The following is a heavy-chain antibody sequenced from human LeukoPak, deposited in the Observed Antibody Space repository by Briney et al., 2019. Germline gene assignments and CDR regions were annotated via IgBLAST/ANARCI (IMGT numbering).Heavy chain of an antibody. D-gene: IGHD6-13*01. V-gene: IGHV3-23*01. CDR1: GFTLSNYA. CDR2: ISGSGDTT. CDR3: ANGPVRYQQPDY. Sequence: PGGSLRLSCAASGFTLSNYAMSWVRQAPGRGLEWVSVISGSGDTTYYADSVKGRFAISRDNSKNMLYLQMNSLRVEDTAIYYCANGPVRYQQPDYWGQGALVTVSS. J-gene: IGHJ4*02.